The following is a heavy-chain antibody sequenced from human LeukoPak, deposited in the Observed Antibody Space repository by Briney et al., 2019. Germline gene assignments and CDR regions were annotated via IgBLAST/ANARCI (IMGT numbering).Heavy chain of an antibody. V-gene: IGHV4-34*01. CDR3: ARASRDYVWGSYRRAFDY. Sequence: SETLSLTCAVYGGSFSGYYWSWIRQPPGKGLEWIGEINHSGSTNYNPSLKSRVTISVDTSKNQFSLKLSSVTAADTAAYYCARASRDYVWGSYRRAFDYWGQGTLVTVSS. CDR2: INHSGST. J-gene: IGHJ4*02. CDR1: GGSFSGYY. D-gene: IGHD3-16*02.